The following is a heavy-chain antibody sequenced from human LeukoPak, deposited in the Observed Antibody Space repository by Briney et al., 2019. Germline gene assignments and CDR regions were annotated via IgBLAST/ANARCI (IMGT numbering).Heavy chain of an antibody. Sequence: PSETLSLTCTVSGGSISSYYRSWIRQPAGKGLEWIGRIYTSRSTKYNPYPKGRVTMLVDTSKNQSSLKLSSVTSAGTTVYYCARDRGRKYDSSGVRDAFDIWGQGTMVTVSS. J-gene: IGHJ3*02. CDR3: ARDRGRKYDSSGVRDAFDI. V-gene: IGHV4-4*07. CDR2: IYTSRST. CDR1: GGSISSYY. D-gene: IGHD3-22*01.